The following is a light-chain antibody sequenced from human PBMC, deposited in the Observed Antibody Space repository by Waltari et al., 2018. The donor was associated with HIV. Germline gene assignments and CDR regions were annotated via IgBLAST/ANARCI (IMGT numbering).Light chain of an antibody. CDR1: SSDIGGYNY. J-gene: IGLJ2*01. CDR2: EVT. Sequence: QSALTQPPSASGSPGQSVTISCTGTSSDIGGYNYVSWYQQHPGQAPKLIIYEVTKRPSGLPNRFSGSMSGNTASLTVSGLQAEDEADYYCVSYAGSNTVIFGGGTKLTVL. CDR3: VSYAGSNTVI. V-gene: IGLV2-8*01.